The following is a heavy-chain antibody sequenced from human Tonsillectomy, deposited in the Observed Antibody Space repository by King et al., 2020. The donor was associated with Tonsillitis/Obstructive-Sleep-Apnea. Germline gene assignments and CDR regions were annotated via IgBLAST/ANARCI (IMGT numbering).Heavy chain of an antibody. CDR2: ISTSGLTI. CDR3: ARGNYEFWGGYYPDLNYYYYMDV. CDR1: GFTFSNYE. V-gene: IGHV3-48*03. J-gene: IGHJ6*03. D-gene: IGHD3-3*01. Sequence: VQLVESGGGLVQPGGSLRLSCAASGFTFSNYEMNWVRQAPGKGLEWVSYISTSGLTIYYADSVKGRFTISRDNAKNSLYLQMNSLRAEDTAVYYCARGNYEFWGGYYPDLNYYYYMDVWGKGTTVTVSS.